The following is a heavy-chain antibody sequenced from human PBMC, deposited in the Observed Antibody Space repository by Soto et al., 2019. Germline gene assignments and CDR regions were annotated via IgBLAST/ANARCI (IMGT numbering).Heavy chain of an antibody. V-gene: IGHV3-30-3*01. J-gene: IGHJ6*02. CDR2: ISYDGSNK. CDR3: ARDPKISGNVLRFLEWSPTDNGGMDV. CDR1: GFTFSSYA. D-gene: IGHD3-3*01. Sequence: GGSLRLSCAASGFTFSSYAMHWVRQAPGKGLEWVAVISYDGSNKYYADSVKGRFTISRDNSKNTLYLQMNSLRAEDTAVYYCARDPKISGNVLRFLEWSPTDNGGMDVWGQGTTVTVS.